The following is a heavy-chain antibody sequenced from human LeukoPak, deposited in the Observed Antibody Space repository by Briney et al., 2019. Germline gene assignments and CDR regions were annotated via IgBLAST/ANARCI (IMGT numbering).Heavy chain of an antibody. CDR1: GFTFSSYA. V-gene: IGHV3-30-3*01. CDR2: ISYDGSNK. J-gene: IGHJ6*02. D-gene: IGHD2-2*01. Sequence: PGGSLRLSCAASGFTFSSYAMHWVRQAPGKGLEWVAVISYDGSNKYYADSVKGRFTISRDNSKNTLYLQMNSLRAEDTAVYYCARDVSDIVVPAAMYYYYGMDVWGQGTTVTVSS. CDR3: ARDVSDIVVPAAMYYYYGMDV.